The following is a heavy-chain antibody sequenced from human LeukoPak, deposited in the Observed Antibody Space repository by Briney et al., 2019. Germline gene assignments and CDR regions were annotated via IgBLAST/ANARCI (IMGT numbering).Heavy chain of an antibody. V-gene: IGHV3-30*04. CDR1: GFTFSSYA. D-gene: IGHD2-2*01. CDR3: AREQVPAGGYFDY. CDR2: ISYDGSNK. Sequence: PGGSLRLSCAASGFTFSSYAMHRVRQAPGKGLEWVAVISYDGSNKYYADSVKGRFTISRDNSKNTLYLQMNSLRAEDTAVYYCAREQVPAGGYFDYWGQGTLVTVSS. J-gene: IGHJ4*02.